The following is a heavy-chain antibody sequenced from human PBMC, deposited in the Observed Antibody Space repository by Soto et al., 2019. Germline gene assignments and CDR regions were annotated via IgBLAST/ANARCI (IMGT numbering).Heavy chain of an antibody. J-gene: IGHJ3*01. CDR2: IIPIFNTS. D-gene: IGHD3-10*01. CDR3: ETDDTVMVGADSAFDL. CDR1: GGSFNSHS. Sequence: QVQLVQSGADVKKPGSSVRVSCKASGGSFNSHSFSWVRQAPGQGLEWVGTIIPIFNTSTYAERFQGRVTITADASTPTAYMEVSSLTSEDAAVYYCETDDTVMVGADSAFDLWGHGTMVTVSS. V-gene: IGHV1-69*18.